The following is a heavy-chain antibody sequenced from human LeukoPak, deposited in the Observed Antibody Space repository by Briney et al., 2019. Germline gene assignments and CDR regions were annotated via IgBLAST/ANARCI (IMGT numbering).Heavy chain of an antibody. V-gene: IGHV4-39*01. J-gene: IGHJ4*02. CDR3: ASLISGRVDS. Sequence: SETLSLTCTVSGGSISGSSYRWGWIRQPPGKRLEWIGSISSSGSTYYNPSLKSRVTKFVDTSKNQFSLKLSSVTAADTAVYFCASLISGRVDSWGQGTLVTVSS. D-gene: IGHD2-15*01. CDR2: ISSSGST. CDR1: GGSISGSSYR.